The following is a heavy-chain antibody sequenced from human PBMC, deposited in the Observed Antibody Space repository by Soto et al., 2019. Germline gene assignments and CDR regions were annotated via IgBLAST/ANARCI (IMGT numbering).Heavy chain of an antibody. CDR3: ARNSDYGDYEDFDY. D-gene: IGHD4-17*01. V-gene: IGHV4-30-4*08. Sequence: PSETLSLTCAVYGGSFSGYYWSWIRQPPGKGLEWIGYIYYSGSTYYNPSLKSRVTISVDTSKNQFSLKLSSVTAADTAVYYCARNSDYGDYEDFDYWGQGTLVTVSS. J-gene: IGHJ4*02. CDR2: IYYSGST. CDR1: GGSFSGYY.